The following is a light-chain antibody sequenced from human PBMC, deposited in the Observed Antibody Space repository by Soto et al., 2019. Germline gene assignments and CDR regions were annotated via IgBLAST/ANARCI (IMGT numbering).Light chain of an antibody. V-gene: IGKV3-11*01. CDR1: QSVSTF. J-gene: IGKJ5*01. Sequence: EIVLTQSPATLSLSPGERAILSCRASQSVSTFLAWFQQKPGQPPRLVIYNASNRTTGIPARFSGSGSGTDLTLTISSLETEDFAVYYCQQRGDWPPITFGQGTRLEIK. CDR3: QQRGDWPPIT. CDR2: NAS.